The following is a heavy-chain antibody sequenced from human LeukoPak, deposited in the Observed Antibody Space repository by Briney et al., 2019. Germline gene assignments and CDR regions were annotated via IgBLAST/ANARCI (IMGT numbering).Heavy chain of an antibody. CDR2: ISSSSSYI. J-gene: IGHJ6*03. V-gene: IGHV3-21*04. CDR1: GFTFSSYS. D-gene: IGHD1-26*01. Sequence: QTGGSLRLSCAASGFTFSSYSMNWVRQAPGKGLEWVSSISSSSSYIYYADSVKGRFTISRDNAKNSLYLQMNSLRAEDTAVYYCAKDQGYYYYYYYYMDVWGKGTTVTISS. CDR3: AKDQGYYYYYYYYMDV.